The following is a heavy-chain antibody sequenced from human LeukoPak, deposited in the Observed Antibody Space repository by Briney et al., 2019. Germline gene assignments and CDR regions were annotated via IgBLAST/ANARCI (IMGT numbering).Heavy chain of an antibody. CDR3: ARHGNYYDSSGYYYYYMDV. CDR1: GYTFTTYD. D-gene: IGHD3-22*01. CDR2: MNPNSGYT. Sequence: ASVTVSCKASGYTFTTYDINWVRQATGQGLEWMGWMNPNSGYTGYAQKFQGRVTITRDTSISTAYMELSSLRSEDTAVYYCARHGNYYDSSGYYYYYMDVWGKGITVTVSS. V-gene: IGHV1-8*03. J-gene: IGHJ6*03.